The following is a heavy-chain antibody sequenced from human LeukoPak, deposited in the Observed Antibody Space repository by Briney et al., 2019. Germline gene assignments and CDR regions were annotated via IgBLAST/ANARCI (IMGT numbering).Heavy chain of an antibody. J-gene: IGHJ6*03. V-gene: IGHV3-11*04. CDR2: ISSSGSTI. CDR3: AKNHQDFVILGLYMDV. Sequence: PGGSLRLSCAASGFTFSEYYMSWIPQAPGKGLEWVSYISSSGSTIYYADSVKGRFTVSRDNAKNSLSLQMKSLRAEDTAIYYCAKNHQDFVILGLYMDVWGKGTTVTVSS. CDR1: GFTFSEYY. D-gene: IGHD2-15*01.